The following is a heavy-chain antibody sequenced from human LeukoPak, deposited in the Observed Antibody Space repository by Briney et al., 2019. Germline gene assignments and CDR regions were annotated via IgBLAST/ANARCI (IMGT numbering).Heavy chain of an antibody. D-gene: IGHD3-22*01. CDR1: GYTFTSYG. V-gene: IGHV1-2*04. CDR2: INPNSGGI. J-gene: IGHJ4*02. CDR3: ARGAYYYDSSGYYDY. Sequence: ASVKVSCKASGYTFTSYGISWVRQAPGQGLEWMGWINPNSGGINYAQKFQGWVTMTRDTSISTAYMELSRLRSDDTAVYYCARGAYYYDSSGYYDYWGQGTLVTVSS.